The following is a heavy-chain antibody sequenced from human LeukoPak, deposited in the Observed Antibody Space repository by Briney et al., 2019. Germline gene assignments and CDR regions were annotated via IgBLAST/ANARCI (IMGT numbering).Heavy chain of an antibody. Sequence: SGPTLVKPTQTLTLTCTFPGFSLSTSEVGVGWIRQPPGKALEWLALIYWNDDKRYSPSLKSRLTITKDTSKNQVVLTMTNMDPVDTATYYCAHSQVVAARNWFDPWGQGTLVTVSS. V-gene: IGHV2-5*01. CDR3: AHSQVVAARNWFDP. CDR2: IYWNDDK. D-gene: IGHD2-15*01. J-gene: IGHJ5*02. CDR1: GFSLSTSEVG.